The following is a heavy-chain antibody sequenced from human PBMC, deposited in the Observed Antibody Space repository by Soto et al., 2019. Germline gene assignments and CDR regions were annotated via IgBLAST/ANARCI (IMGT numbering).Heavy chain of an antibody. CDR1: GDPLTAKY. D-gene: IGHD6-13*01. CDR2: INPSSGGT. CDR3: AKGGSSWTEWFDP. J-gene: IGHJ5*02. V-gene: IGHV1-2*02. Sequence: QVQLVQSGAEVKKPGASVKVSCKASGDPLTAKYLHWVRQAPGQGLEWMGWINPSSGGTKEAQKFRGRVTMTRDTSISAAYMELSRLTSDDTAVYYCAKGGSSWTEWFDPWGQGTLVTVSS.